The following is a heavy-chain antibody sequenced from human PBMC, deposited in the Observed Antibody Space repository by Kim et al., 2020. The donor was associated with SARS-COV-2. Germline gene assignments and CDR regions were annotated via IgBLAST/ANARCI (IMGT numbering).Heavy chain of an antibody. J-gene: IGHJ6*02. CDR3: ARDRGYGDYYYYGMDV. Sequence: GGSLRLSCEASGFTFSSYSTNWVRQAPGKGLEWVSSISSGSSSIYYADSVKGRFTISRDNAKNSLYLHLNSLRAEDTAVYYCARDRGYGDYYYYGMDVWGQGTTVTVSS. CDR1: GFTFSSYS. V-gene: IGHV3-21*01. D-gene: IGHD4-17*01. CDR2: ISSGSSSI.